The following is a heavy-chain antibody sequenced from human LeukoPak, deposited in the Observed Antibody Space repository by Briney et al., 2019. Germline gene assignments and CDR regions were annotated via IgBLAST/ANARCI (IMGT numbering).Heavy chain of an antibody. Sequence: GGSLRLSCAASGFTFSDYYMSWIRQAPGKGLEWVSYISSSGSTIYYADSVKGRFTISRDNSKNTLYLQMNSLRAEDTAVYYCAKSEYEWAFDIWGQGTMVTVSS. J-gene: IGHJ3*02. D-gene: IGHD3-3*01. CDR3: AKSEYEWAFDI. CDR1: GFTFSDYY. CDR2: ISSSGSTI. V-gene: IGHV3-11*01.